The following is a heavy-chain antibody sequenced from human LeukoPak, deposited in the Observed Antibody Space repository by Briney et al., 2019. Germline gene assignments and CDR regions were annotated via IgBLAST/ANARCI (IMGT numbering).Heavy chain of an antibody. CDR2: INHSGST. D-gene: IGHD4-17*01. Sequence: PSETLSVTFTVSGGSISSSSYYWGWIRQPPGKGLEWIGEINHSGSTNYNPSLKSRVTISVDTSKNQFSLKLSSVTAADTAVYYCARGWFDGNYADGAFDIWGEGRRVTVSS. CDR3: ARGWFDGNYADGAFDI. CDR1: GGSISSSSYY. J-gene: IGHJ3*02. V-gene: IGHV4-39*07.